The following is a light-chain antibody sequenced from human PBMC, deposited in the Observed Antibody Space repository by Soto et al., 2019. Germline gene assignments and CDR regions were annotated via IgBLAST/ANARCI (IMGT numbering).Light chain of an antibody. CDR2: AAS. CDR3: QQTYSSPWT. V-gene: IGKV1-39*01. Sequence: DIRMTQSPSSLSASVGDRVSITCRASQSISNFLNWYQQKPGKAPKLLIYAASNLHSGVPSRFSGSGSGTEFTLTITSLQPEDFATYSCQQTYSSPWTFGQGTKVAIK. J-gene: IGKJ1*01. CDR1: QSISNF.